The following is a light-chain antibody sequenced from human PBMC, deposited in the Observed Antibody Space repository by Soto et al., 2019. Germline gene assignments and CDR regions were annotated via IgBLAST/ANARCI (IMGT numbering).Light chain of an antibody. V-gene: IGKV3-20*01. CDR3: QQYSKWPPIT. J-gene: IGKJ5*01. CDR2: GAS. CDR1: QSVSSSY. Sequence: EIVLTQSPGTLSLSPGERATLSCRASQSVSSSYLAWYQQKPGQAPRLLIYGASSRATGIPDRFSGSGSGTDFTLTISRLEPEDSAVYYCQQYSKWPPITFGQGTRLEIK.